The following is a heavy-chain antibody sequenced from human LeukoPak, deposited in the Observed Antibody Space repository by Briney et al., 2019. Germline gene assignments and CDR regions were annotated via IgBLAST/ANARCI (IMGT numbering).Heavy chain of an antibody. J-gene: IGHJ4*02. V-gene: IGHV4-59*01. CDR3: ARLSAAGDYVDY. Sequence: SETLSLTCTVPGGTISSYYWSWIRQPPGKGLEWIGYVSYTGDASQNPPLRGRVTMSVDTSNNQVSLELSSVTAADTAVYYCARLSAAGDYVDYWGQGTLVAVSS. D-gene: IGHD6-13*01. CDR2: VSYTGDA. CDR1: GGTISSYY.